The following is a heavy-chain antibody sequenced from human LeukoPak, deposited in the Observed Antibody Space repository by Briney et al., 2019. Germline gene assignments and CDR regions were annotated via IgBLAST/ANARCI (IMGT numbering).Heavy chain of an antibody. D-gene: IGHD2-21*01. J-gene: IGHJ5*02. CDR3: ARDGEYRNWFDP. V-gene: IGHV4-39*07. CDR2: VYYSGAT. Sequence: SETLSLTCTVSGGPISGTTFYWGWIRQPPGKGLEWIGSVYYSGATYSNPSLKSRVTISVDTSKNQFSLKLTSMTAADTAVYFCARDGEYRNWFDPWGQGTLVTVSS. CDR1: GGPISGTTFY.